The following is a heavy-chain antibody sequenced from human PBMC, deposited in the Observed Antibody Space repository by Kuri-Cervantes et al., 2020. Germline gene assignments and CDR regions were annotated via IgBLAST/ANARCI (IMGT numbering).Heavy chain of an antibody. CDR2: IYWDDDK. Sequence: SGPTLVKPTQTLTLTCTVSGFSLSTSGVGVGWIRQPPGKALEWLALIYWDDDKRYSPSLKSRLTITKDTSKNQVVLTMTNMDPVDTATYYCAHLQGFGRYYDSSGYYSGFDYWGQGTLVTVSS. CDR3: AHLQGFGRYYDSSGYYSGFDY. J-gene: IGHJ4*02. D-gene: IGHD3-22*01. CDR1: GFSLSTSGVG. V-gene: IGHV2-5*02.